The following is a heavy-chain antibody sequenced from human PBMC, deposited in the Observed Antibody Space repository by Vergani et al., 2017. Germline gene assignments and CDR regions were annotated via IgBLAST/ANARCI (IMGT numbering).Heavy chain of an antibody. V-gene: IGHV1-2*04. D-gene: IGHD6-6*01. CDR3: ARSHGMYGSSFDY. CDR1: GYTFSGYY. CDR2: INPNSGGT. Sequence: QVQLVQSGAEVKKPGASVKVSCKASGYTFSGYYMHWVRQAPGQGLEWMGWINPNSGGTNYAQKFQGWVTMTRDTSISTAYMELSRLRSGDTAVYFCARSHGMYGSSFDYWGQGTLVTVSS. J-gene: IGHJ4*02.